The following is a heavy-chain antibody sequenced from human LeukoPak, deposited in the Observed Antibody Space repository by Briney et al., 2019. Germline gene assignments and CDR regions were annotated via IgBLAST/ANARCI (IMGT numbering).Heavy chain of an antibody. CDR2: ISWNSGSI. V-gene: IGHV3-9*01. D-gene: IGHD1-1*01. J-gene: IGHJ4*02. CDR1: GFTFDDYA. CDR3: AKGTGKYWTYFDY. Sequence: GRSLRLSCAASGFTFDDYAMQWVRQAPGKGLEWVSGISWNSGSIDYAGSVRGRFTISRDNAKNSLFLQMSSLRAEDTALYYCAKGTGKYWTYFDYWGLGTLVTVSS.